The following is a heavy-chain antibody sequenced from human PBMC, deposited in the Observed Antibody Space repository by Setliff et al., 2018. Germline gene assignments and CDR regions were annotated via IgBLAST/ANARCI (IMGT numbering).Heavy chain of an antibody. CDR1: GYTFSDYG. Sequence: ASVKVSCKASGYTFSDYGISWVRLAPGHGLEWMGWISPYTGRTFYAPQFQGRVTMTTDTSTNTVFMELRSLRSDDTAVYYCARRDGSIIYREFFDYWGQGALVTVSS. CDR3: ARRDGSIIYREFFDY. D-gene: IGHD3-10*01. V-gene: IGHV1-18*01. J-gene: IGHJ4*02. CDR2: ISPYTGRT.